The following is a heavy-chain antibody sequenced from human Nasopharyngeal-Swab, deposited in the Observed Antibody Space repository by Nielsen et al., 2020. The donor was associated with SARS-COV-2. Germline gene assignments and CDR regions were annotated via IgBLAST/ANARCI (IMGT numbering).Heavy chain of an antibody. D-gene: IGHD6-6*01. CDR1: GFTFSSYG. V-gene: IGHV3-33*01. J-gene: IGHJ5*02. CDR2: IWYDGSNK. CDR3: ARDSSTDLAARPDWFDP. Sequence: GGSLRFSCAASGFTFSSYGMHWVRQAPGKGLEWVAVIWYDGSNKYYADSVKGRFTISRDNAKNSLYLQMNSLRAEDTAVYYCARDSSTDLAARPDWFDPWGQGTLVTVSS.